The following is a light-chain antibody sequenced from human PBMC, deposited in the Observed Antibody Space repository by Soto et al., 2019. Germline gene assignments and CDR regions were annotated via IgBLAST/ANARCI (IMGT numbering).Light chain of an antibody. CDR1: QSISSW. CDR3: QQYNRYSWT. CDR2: KAS. V-gene: IGKV1-5*03. J-gene: IGKJ1*01. Sequence: DIQMTQSPSTLSASVGDRVTITCRASQSISSWLAWYQQKPGKAPKVLIYKASSLESGVPSRFSGSGSGTEFPLTISRLQPDDFATYYCQQYNRYSWTFGQGTKVEIK.